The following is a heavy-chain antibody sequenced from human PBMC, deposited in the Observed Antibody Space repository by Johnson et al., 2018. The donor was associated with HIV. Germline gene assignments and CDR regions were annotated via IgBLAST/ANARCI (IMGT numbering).Heavy chain of an antibody. V-gene: IGHV3-9*01. CDR3: ARGAGEAYGGNFRDAFDI. Sequence: VQLVESGGGLVQPGRSLRLSCVASGVKLDDYAMHWVRQPPGQGLEWVAGISWISPIVDYADSVKGRVTISRDTAKNSLYLQMDGLRPEDTAVYYCARGAGEAYGGNFRDAFDIWGQGTMVTVSS. CDR2: ISWISPIV. CDR1: GVKLDDYA. D-gene: IGHD4-23*01. J-gene: IGHJ3*02.